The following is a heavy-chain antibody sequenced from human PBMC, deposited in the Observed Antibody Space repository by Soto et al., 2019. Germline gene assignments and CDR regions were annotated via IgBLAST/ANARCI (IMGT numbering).Heavy chain of an antibody. CDR2: IKQDGSEK. V-gene: IGHV3-7*05. D-gene: IGHD2-2*01. Sequence: GGSLRLSCAASGFTFSSYWMSWVRQAPGKGLEWVANIKQDGSEKYYVDSVKGRFTISRDNAKNSLYLQMNSLRAEDTAVYYCARVSHCSSTSCLSYFDYWGQGTLVTVSS. CDR1: GFTFSSYW. J-gene: IGHJ4*02. CDR3: ARVSHCSSTSCLSYFDY.